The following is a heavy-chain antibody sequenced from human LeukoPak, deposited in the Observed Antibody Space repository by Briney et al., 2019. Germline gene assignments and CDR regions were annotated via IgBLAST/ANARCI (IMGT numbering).Heavy chain of an antibody. CDR1: GFTFSSYG. D-gene: IGHD3-9*01. V-gene: IGHV3-7*01. CDR2: INQDGGEK. J-gene: IGHJ4*02. Sequence: PGGSLRLSCAASGFTFSSYGMHWVRQAPGKGLEWVANINQDGGEKYYVDSVKGRFTISRDNAKSSLYLQMNSLRAEDTAIYYCAGRPSTTIPWGQGTLVTVSS. CDR3: AGRPSTTIP.